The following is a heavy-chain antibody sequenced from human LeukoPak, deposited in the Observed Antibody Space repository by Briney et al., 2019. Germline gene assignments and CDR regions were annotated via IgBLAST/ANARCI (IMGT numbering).Heavy chain of an antibody. V-gene: IGHV3-23*01. CDR3: AKGSYCSGGSCFFDY. J-gene: IGHJ4*02. CDR2: ISGSGGST. CDR1: GFTFSNYA. Sequence: GGSLRLSCAASGFTFSNYAMSWVRQAPGKGLEWVSAISGSGGSTYYADSVKGRFTISRDNSKNTLYLQMNSLRAEDTAVYYCAKGSYCSGGSCFFDYWGQGTLVTVSS. D-gene: IGHD2-15*01.